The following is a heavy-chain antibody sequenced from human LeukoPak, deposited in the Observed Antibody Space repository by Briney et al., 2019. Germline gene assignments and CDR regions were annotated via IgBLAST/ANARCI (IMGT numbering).Heavy chain of an antibody. V-gene: IGHV3-33*01. CDR1: GFTFSSYG. J-gene: IGHJ4*02. CDR2: IWYDGSNK. CDR3: ARASSGYQDY. D-gene: IGHD3-22*01. Sequence: GRSLRLSCAASGFTFSSYGMHWVRQAPGKGLEWVAVIWYDGSNKYYADSVKGRFTISRDNSKNTLYLQVNSLRAEDTAVYYCARASSGYQDYWGQGTLVTVSS.